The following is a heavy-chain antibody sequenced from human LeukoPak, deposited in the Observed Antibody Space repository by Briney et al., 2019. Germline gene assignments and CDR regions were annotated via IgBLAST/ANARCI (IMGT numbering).Heavy chain of an antibody. J-gene: IGHJ4*02. CDR3: ARGLRGFVDY. D-gene: IGHD3-10*01. CDR2: INHSGST. V-gene: IGHV4-34*01. Sequence: PSETLSLTCAVYGGPFSGYYWSWIRQPPGKGLEWIGEINHSGSTNYNPSLKSRVTISVDTSKNQFSLKLSSVTAADTAVYYCARGLRGFVDYWGQGTLVTVSS. CDR1: GGPFSGYY.